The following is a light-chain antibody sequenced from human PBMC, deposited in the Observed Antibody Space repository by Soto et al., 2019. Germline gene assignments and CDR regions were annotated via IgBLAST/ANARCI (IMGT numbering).Light chain of an antibody. V-gene: IGKV3-20*01. J-gene: IGKJ5*01. CDR2: GAS. Sequence: EIVLTQSPGTLSLSPGERATLSCRASQSVISTYLAWYQQKHGQAPRLLIYGASSRATGIPDRFSGSGSGTDLTITISRLEPEDFEVYDCQQYGSSPITFGQGTRLEIK. CDR3: QQYGSSPIT. CDR1: QSVISTY.